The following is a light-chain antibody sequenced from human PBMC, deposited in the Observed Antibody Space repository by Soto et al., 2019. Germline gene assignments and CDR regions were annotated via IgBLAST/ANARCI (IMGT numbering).Light chain of an antibody. CDR2: ASD. CDR3: GSWDGSLNTYV. Sequence: QSVLTQPPSVSAAPGQKVTISCSGGSSNIGNYYVSWYQQLPGVAPKLLIFASDKRPSGIPDRFSGSQSGASGTLDITGLQTWDEADYYCGSWDGSLNTYVFGTGTKLTVL. V-gene: IGLV1-51*01. J-gene: IGLJ1*01. CDR1: SSNIGNYY.